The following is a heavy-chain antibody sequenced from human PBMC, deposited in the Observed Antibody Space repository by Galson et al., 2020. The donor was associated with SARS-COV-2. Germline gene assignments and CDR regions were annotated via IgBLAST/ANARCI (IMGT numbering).Heavy chain of an antibody. CDR2: IKSKTDGGTT. CDR3: TTTDRYSSGWYITLIPATFDY. CDR1: GFTFSNAW. Sequence: GESLKISCAASGFTFSNAWMSWVRQAPGKGLEWVGRIKSKTDGGTTDYAAPVKGRFTISRDDSKNTLYLQMNSLKTEDTAVYYCTTTDRYSSGWYITLIPATFDYWGQGTLVTVSS. D-gene: IGHD6-19*01. V-gene: IGHV3-15*01. J-gene: IGHJ4*02.